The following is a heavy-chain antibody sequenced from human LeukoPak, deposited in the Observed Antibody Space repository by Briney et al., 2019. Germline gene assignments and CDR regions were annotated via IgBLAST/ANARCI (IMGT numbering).Heavy chain of an antibody. CDR2: ISGSGGST. Sequence: RGSLRLSCAASGFTVSSNYMSWVRQAPGKGLEWVSAISGSGGSTYYADSVKGRFTISRDNSKNTLYLQINSLRPEDTAVYYCEKGVGYGSGSYLDYWGRGTLVTVSS. D-gene: IGHD3-10*01. J-gene: IGHJ4*02. V-gene: IGHV3-23*01. CDR1: GFTVSSNY. CDR3: EKGVGYGSGSYLDY.